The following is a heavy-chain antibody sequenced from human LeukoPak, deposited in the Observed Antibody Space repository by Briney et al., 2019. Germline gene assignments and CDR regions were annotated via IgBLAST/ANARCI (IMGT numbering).Heavy chain of an antibody. CDR2: IYFSGST. J-gene: IGHJ6*03. CDR1: GGSISSSGYY. Sequence: PSETLSLTCTISGGSISSSGYYWGWIRQPPGKGLEWIGSIYFSGSTYYNPSLKSRVTISVDTSKNQFSLKLSSVTAADTAVYYCARHDPYSRSIRLRWYMDVWGKGTTVTVSS. D-gene: IGHD4-23*01. CDR3: ARHDPYSRSIRLRWYMDV. V-gene: IGHV4-39*01.